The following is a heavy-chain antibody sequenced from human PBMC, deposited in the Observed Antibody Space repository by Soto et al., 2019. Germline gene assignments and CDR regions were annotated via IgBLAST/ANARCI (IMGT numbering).Heavy chain of an antibody. CDR3: ARVHGNGDCFNY. CDR2: INPNSGGT. Sequence: ASVKVSCKASGYTFTGYYMHRVRQAPGQGLEWMGWINPNSGGTNYAQKFQGRVTMTRDTSISTAYMELSRLRSDDTAVYYCARVHGNGDCFNYWGQGTLVTVSS. V-gene: IGHV1-2*02. CDR1: GYTFTGYY. J-gene: IGHJ4*02. D-gene: IGHD2-8*01.